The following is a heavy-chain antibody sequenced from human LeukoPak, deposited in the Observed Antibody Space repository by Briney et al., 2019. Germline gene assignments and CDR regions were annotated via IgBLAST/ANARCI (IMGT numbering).Heavy chain of an antibody. CDR2: ITSSGTYI. Sequence: GALRLSCAASGFDFNNYNMNWVRQAPGKGLEWVSSITSSGTYIYYADSVKGRFTISRDNAKNSLYLQMNSLRAEDTAVYYCARAHNWKYGSFDFWGQGTLVTVSS. J-gene: IGHJ4*02. CDR1: GFDFNNYN. CDR3: ARAHNWKYGSFDF. D-gene: IGHD1-7*01. V-gene: IGHV3-21*01.